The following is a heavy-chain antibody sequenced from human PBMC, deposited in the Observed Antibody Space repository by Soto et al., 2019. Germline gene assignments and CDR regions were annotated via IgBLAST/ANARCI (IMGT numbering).Heavy chain of an antibody. Sequence: QVQLQESGPGLVKPSETLSLTCTVSGGSISNYYWSWIRQPPGKGLQWIGYIFSSGSTNYNPSLKRRVPISGHASKNQVSLNLNSVTAADTDVYYCARQRRDFDYWGQGSLVTVSS. CDR2: IFSSGST. J-gene: IGHJ4*02. V-gene: IGHV4-59*08. CDR1: GGSISNYY. CDR3: ARQRRDFDY.